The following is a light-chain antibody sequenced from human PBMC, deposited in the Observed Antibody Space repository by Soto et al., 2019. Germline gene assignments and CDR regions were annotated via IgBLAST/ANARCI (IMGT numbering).Light chain of an antibody. CDR3: AAWDDSLVY. V-gene: IGLV1-47*01. CDR1: SSNIGSNY. Sequence: QAVVTQPPSASGTPGQRVTISCSGSSSNIGSNYVSWYQQLPGTAPKLLIYRNDQRPSGVPDRFSGSKSGTSASLAISGLRSEDEADYYCAAWDDSLVYFGGGTKVTVL. J-gene: IGLJ2*01. CDR2: RND.